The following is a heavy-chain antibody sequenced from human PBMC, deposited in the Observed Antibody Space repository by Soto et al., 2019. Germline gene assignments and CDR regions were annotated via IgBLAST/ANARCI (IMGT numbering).Heavy chain of an antibody. Sequence: GASVKVSCKASGYTFTSYGISWVRQAPGQGLEWMGWISAYNGNTNYAQKLQGRVTMTTDTSTSIAYMELRSLRSDDTAVYYCVSTPSDAFDIWGQGTMVTVSS. CDR1: GYTFTSYG. V-gene: IGHV1-18*01. J-gene: IGHJ3*02. D-gene: IGHD3-16*02. CDR2: ISAYNGNT. CDR3: VSTPSDAFDI.